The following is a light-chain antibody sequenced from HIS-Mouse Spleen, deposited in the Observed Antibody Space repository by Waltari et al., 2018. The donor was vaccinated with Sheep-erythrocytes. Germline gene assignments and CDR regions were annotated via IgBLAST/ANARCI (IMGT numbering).Light chain of an antibody. V-gene: IGLV2-23*01. Sequence: QSALNQPAPVSGSPGQASNISCPGTSSDGWSYTLVSWYQQHPGKAPKLMIYEGSKRPSGVSNRFSGSKSGNTASLTISGLQAEDEADYYCCSYAGSSTPWVFGGGTKLTVL. J-gene: IGLJ3*02. CDR2: EGS. CDR3: CSYAGSSTPWV. CDR1: SSDGWSYTL.